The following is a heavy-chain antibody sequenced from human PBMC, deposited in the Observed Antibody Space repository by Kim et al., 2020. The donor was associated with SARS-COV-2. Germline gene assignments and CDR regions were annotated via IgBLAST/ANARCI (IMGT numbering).Heavy chain of an antibody. V-gene: IGHV4-61*07. Sequence: GSTNYNPSLKSRVTISVDTSKNQFSLKLSSVTAADTAVYYCARRGLGFDPWGQGTLVTVSS. CDR2: GST. CDR3: ARRGLGFDP. J-gene: IGHJ5*02.